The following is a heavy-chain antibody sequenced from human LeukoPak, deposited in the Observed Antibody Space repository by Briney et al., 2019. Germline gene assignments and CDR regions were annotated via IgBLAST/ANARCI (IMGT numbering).Heavy chain of an antibody. Sequence: PGGSLRLSCAASGFTFSSYAMSWVRQAPGKGLEWVSAISGSGGSTYYADSVKGRFTISRDNSKNTLYLQMNSLRAEDTAVHYCAKGHSFMVRGVIVDYWGQGTLVTVSS. V-gene: IGHV3-23*01. CDR2: ISGSGGST. D-gene: IGHD3-10*01. CDR3: AKGHSFMVRGVIVDY. CDR1: GFTFSSYA. J-gene: IGHJ4*02.